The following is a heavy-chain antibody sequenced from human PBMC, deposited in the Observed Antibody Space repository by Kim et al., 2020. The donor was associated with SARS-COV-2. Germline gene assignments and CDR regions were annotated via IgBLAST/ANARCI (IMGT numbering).Heavy chain of an antibody. Sequence: SETLSLTCTVSGGSISSSSYYWGWIRQPPGKGLEWIGSIYYSGSTYYNSSLKSRVTISVDTSKNQFSLKLSSVTAADTAVYYCARTRGGGEPAAKSATFTEYFDYWGQGTLVTVSS. V-gene: IGHV4-39*01. D-gene: IGHD2-2*01. CDR2: IYYSGST. CDR3: ARTRGGGEPAAKSATFTEYFDY. J-gene: IGHJ4*02. CDR1: GGSISSSSYY.